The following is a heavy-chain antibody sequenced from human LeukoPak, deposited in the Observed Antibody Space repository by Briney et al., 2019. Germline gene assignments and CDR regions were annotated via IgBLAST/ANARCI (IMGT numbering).Heavy chain of an antibody. CDR3: VRNGYCDTTRCYAWFDP. CDR1: GFTFTDYY. D-gene: IGHD2-2*03. Sequence: ASVKVSCKASGFTFTDYYIHWMRQAPGQGLEWMGWIIPNSGGTNYAQNFQGRVTMTRDTSISTAYMELSSLRSDDTAVYYCVRNGYCDTTRCYAWFDPWGQGTLVTVSS. CDR2: IIPNSGGT. J-gene: IGHJ5*02. V-gene: IGHV1-2*02.